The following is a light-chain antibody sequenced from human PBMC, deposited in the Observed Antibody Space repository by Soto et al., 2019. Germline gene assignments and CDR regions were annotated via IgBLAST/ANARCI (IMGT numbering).Light chain of an antibody. CDR1: QSIATN. Sequence: EIVMTQSPAILSLSPGETATLSCRASQSIATNLAWYQQRPCQAPRLLIYGASTRATDVPARFCGSVSGTEVILPITRLLYEDFAVYYCQQYNSWPPLFTFGPGTTLDL. CDR2: GAS. J-gene: IGKJ3*01. V-gene: IGKV3D-15*01. CDR3: QQYNSWPPLFT.